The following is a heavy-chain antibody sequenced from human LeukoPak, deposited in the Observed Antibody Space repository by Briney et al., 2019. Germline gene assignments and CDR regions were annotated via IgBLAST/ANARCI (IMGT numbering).Heavy chain of an antibody. V-gene: IGHV3-30*02. J-gene: IGHJ4*02. CDR2: IRYDGSNK. CDR3: AKAESYYYGSGSEAGDY. Sequence: GGSLRLSCAASGFTFSSDWMSWVRQGPGKGLEWVAFIRYDGSNKYYADSVKGRFTISRDNSKNTLYLQMNSLRAEDTAVYYCAKAESYYYGSGSEAGDYWGQGTLVTVSS. CDR1: GFTFSSDW. D-gene: IGHD3-10*01.